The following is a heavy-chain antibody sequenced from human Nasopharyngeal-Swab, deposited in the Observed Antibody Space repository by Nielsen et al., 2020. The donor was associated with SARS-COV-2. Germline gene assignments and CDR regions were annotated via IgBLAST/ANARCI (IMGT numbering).Heavy chain of an antibody. Sequence: WVRQAPGQGLEWMGGIIPIFGTANYAQKFQGRVTITADESTSTAYMELGSLRSEDTAVYYCAAGHYDFWSGYYRSYWYFDLWGRGTLVTVSS. CDR2: IIPIFGTA. J-gene: IGHJ2*01. V-gene: IGHV1-69*01. CDR3: AAGHYDFWSGYYRSYWYFDL. D-gene: IGHD3-3*01.